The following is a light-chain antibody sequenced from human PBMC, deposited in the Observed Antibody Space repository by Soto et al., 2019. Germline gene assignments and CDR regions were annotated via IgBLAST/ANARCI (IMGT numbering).Light chain of an antibody. CDR1: SSDVGGYNY. CDR2: DVS. Sequence: QPASVSGSPGQSITISCTGTSSDVGGYNYVSWYQQHPGKAPKFMIYDVSNRPSGVSNRFSGSKSGNTASLTISGLQAEDEADYYCCSYTTSNTRQIVFGTGTKLT. V-gene: IGLV2-14*01. CDR3: CSYTTSNTRQIV. J-gene: IGLJ1*01.